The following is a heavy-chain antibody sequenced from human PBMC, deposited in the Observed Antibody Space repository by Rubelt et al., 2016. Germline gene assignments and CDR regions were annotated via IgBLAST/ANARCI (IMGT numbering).Heavy chain of an antibody. D-gene: IGHD4-23*01. CDR2: WYDGSNK. J-gene: IGHJ4*02. CDR3: ARDYGGKGRFDY. V-gene: IGHV3-33*01. Sequence: WYDGSNKYYADSVKGRFTISRDNSKNTLYLQMNSLRAEDTAVYYCARDYGGKGRFDYWGQGTLVTVSS.